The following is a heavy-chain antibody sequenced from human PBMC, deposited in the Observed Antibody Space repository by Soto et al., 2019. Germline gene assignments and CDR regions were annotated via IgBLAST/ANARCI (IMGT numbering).Heavy chain of an antibody. CDR1: GFTFSSYS. CDR2: ISSSSSTI. V-gene: IGHV3-48*02. D-gene: IGHD4-17*01. CDR3: ARENYGDYLNWFDP. J-gene: IGHJ5*02. Sequence: GGSLRLSCAASGFTFSSYSMNWVRQAPGKGMEWVSYISSSSSTIYYADSVKGRFTISRDNAKNSLYLQMNSLRDEDTAVYYCARENYGDYLNWFDPWGQGTLVTVSS.